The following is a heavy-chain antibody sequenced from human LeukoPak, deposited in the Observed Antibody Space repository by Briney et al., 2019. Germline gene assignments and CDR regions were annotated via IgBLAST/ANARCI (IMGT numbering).Heavy chain of an antibody. Sequence: ASVKVSCKASGYTFTSYAMNWVRQAPGQGLEWMGWITTNTRNPTYAQGFTGRFVFSLDTSVSTAYLQISSLKAEDTAMYYCATLYSSSYFDYWGQGTLVTVSS. CDR1: GYTFTSYA. V-gene: IGHV7-4-1*02. D-gene: IGHD6-13*01. J-gene: IGHJ4*02. CDR3: ATLYSSSYFDY. CDR2: ITTNTRNP.